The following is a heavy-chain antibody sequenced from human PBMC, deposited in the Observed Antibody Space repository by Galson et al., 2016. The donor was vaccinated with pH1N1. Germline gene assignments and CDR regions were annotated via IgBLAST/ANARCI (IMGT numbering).Heavy chain of an antibody. CDR3: AKVRGFLSGYMDV. CDR1: GFPFDDSA. Sequence: SLRLSCAASGFPFDDSAMHWVRQAPGKGLEWVSGISWNSGTTGYADSVQGRFTVSRDNVKHSLYLQMNSLRPEDTALYYCAKVRGFLSGYMDVWGKGTTVTVSS. D-gene: IGHD3-9*01. J-gene: IGHJ6*04. CDR2: ISWNSGTT. V-gene: IGHV3-9*01.